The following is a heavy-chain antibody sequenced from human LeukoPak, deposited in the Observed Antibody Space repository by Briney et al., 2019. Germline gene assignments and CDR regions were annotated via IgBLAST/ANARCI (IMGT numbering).Heavy chain of an antibody. D-gene: IGHD3-10*01. CDR1: GYTFTNYY. CDR3: ARDYERIIMVRGVPLSPQTVFDP. CDR2: INPNSGGT. J-gene: IGHJ5*02. V-gene: IGHV1-2*02. Sequence: ASVKVSCKASGYTFTNYYMHWVRQAPGQGLEWMGLINPNSGGTNYAQNLQGRVTMTRDTSISTAYMELSRLRSDDTAVYYCARDYERIIMVRGVPLSPQTVFDPWGQGTLVTVSS.